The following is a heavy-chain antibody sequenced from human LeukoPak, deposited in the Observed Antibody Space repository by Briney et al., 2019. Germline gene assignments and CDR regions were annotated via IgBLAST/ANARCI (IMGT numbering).Heavy chain of an antibody. CDR3: ARGFGGSSWYSY. CDR1: GGSFSGYY. Sequence: SETLSLTCAVYGGSFSGYYWSWIRQPPGKGLEWIGEINHSGSTNYNPSLKSRVTISVDMSKNQFSLKLSSVTAADTAVYYCARGFGGSSWYSYWGQGTLVTVSS. J-gene: IGHJ4*02. D-gene: IGHD6-13*01. V-gene: IGHV4-34*01. CDR2: INHSGST.